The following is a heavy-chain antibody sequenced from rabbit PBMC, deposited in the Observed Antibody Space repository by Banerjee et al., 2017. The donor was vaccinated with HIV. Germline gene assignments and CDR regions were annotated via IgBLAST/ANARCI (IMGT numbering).Heavy chain of an antibody. CDR1: GFSFSSGYD. Sequence: QSLEESGGGLVKPGASLTLTCKASGFSFSSGYDMCWVRQAPGKGLEWIACIYTGDGNTYYASWAKGRFTISKTSSTVTLQMTSLTAADTATYFCASSYAGKAITSLNLWGPGTLVTVS. D-gene: IGHD4-2*01. CDR2: IYTGDGNT. J-gene: IGHJ4*01. V-gene: IGHV1S40*01. CDR3: ASSYAGKAITSLNL.